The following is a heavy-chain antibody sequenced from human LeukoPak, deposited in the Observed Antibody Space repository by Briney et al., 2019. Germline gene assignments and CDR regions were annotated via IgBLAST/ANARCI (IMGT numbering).Heavy chain of an antibody. D-gene: IGHD3-10*01. CDR2: IYSGGST. CDR1: GFTVSSNY. V-gene: IGHV3-66*01. CDR3: ARWARADSDY. J-gene: IGHJ4*02. Sequence: PGGSLRLSCAASGFTVSSNYMSGVRQAPGKGLEWVSVIYSGGSTYYADSVKGRFTISRDNSKNTLYLQMNSLRAEDTAVYYCARWARADSDYWGQGTLVTVSS.